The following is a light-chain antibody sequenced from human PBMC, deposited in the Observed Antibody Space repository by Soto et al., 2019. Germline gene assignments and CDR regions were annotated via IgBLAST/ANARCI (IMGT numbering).Light chain of an antibody. J-gene: IGLJ1*01. Sequence: QSVLTQPPYASGSAGQAVTISCTGTSTDFGGYNYVTWYQQHPGKAPKLMIYEVSKRSSGVPDRFSGSKSGNTASLTVSGLQAEDEADYYCSSYAGNNIHYVFGTGTKVTVL. V-gene: IGLV2-8*01. CDR2: EVS. CDR3: SSYAGNNIHYV. CDR1: STDFGGYNY.